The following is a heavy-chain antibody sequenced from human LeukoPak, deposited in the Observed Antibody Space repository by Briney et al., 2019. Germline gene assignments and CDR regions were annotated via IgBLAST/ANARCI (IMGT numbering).Heavy chain of an antibody. CDR2: MNPNSGNT. V-gene: IGHV1-8*01. J-gene: IGHJ6*02. CDR1: GYTFTSYD. Sequence: ASVKVSCKASGYTFTSYDINWVRQATGQGLEWMGWMNPNSGNTGYAQKFQGRVTMTRNTSIGTAYMELSSLRSEDTAVYYCASFFCSSTSCLNGGYYYYGMDVWGQGTTVTVSS. CDR3: ASFFCSSTSCLNGGYYYYGMDV. D-gene: IGHD2-2*01.